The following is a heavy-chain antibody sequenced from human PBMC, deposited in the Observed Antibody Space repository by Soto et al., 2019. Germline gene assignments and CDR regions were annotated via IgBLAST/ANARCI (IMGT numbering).Heavy chain of an antibody. CDR3: ASRYRYGYWGGMDV. J-gene: IGHJ6*02. CDR2: INPNSGGT. V-gene: IGHV1-2*02. Sequence: SVKVSCKASGYTFTGYYMHWVRQAPGQGLEWMGWINPNSGGTNYAQKFQGRVTMTRDTSISTVYMELSSLRSEDTAVYYCASRYRYGYWGGMDVWGQGTTVTVSS. CDR1: GYTFTGYY. D-gene: IGHD5-18*01.